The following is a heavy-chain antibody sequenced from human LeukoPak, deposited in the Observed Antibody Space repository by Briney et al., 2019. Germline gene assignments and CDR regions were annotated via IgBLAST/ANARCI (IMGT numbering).Heavy chain of an antibody. V-gene: IGHV1-2*02. J-gene: IGHJ4*01. D-gene: IGHD6-19*01. CDR3: ARGGSGWYFNTDY. CDR1: GYTFSGYY. Sequence: ASVKVSCKASGYTFSGYYMHWVRQAPGQGLEWMGWINPNSGGTNYAQKFQGRVTMTRDTSISTAYMELSRLRSDDTAVYYCARGGSGWYFNTDYWGHGTLVTVSS. CDR2: INPNSGGT.